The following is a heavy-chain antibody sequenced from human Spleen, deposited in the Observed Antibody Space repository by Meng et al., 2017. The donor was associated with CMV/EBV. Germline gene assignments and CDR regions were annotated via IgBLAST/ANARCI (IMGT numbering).Heavy chain of an antibody. V-gene: IGHV1-2*02. CDR1: GYTFTGYY. Sequence: SGYTFTGYYIHWVRQAPGQGLAWMGWINPNSGCTNYAQKFQGRVTMTRDTSISTAYMELSRLRSDDTAVYYCARVWSLAARVYYFDYWGQGTLVTVSS. J-gene: IGHJ4*02. D-gene: IGHD6-6*01. CDR3: ARVWSLAARVYYFDY. CDR2: INPNSGCT.